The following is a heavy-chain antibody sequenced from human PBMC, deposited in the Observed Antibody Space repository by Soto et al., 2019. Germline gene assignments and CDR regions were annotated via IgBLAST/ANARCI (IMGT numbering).Heavy chain of an antibody. CDR1: GYSFTRYG. CDR2: INGYNGNT. Sequence: ASVKVSCKASGYSFTRYGISWERQAPGQGLEWMCWINGYNGNTKYPQRFHCRLTMTADTSTCTVYMDLRSLTSNDTALYYFARDGFSATTEISGYWGQGTLVTVSS. CDR3: ARDGFSATTEISGY. J-gene: IGHJ4*02. D-gene: IGHD4-4*01. V-gene: IGHV1-18*01.